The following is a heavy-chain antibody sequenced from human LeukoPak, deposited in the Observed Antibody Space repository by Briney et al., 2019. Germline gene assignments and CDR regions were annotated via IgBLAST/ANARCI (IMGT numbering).Heavy chain of an antibody. Sequence: SETLSLTCAVSGGSISSGGYSWRWIRQPPGKGLEWIGYIYHSGSTYYNPSLKSRVTISVDRSKNQFSLKLSSVTAADTAVYYCARAAYYYDSSGYNEYYFDYWGQGTLVTVSS. J-gene: IGHJ4*02. D-gene: IGHD3-22*01. CDR1: GGSISSGGYS. CDR2: IYHSGST. V-gene: IGHV4-30-2*01. CDR3: ARAAYYYDSSGYNEYYFDY.